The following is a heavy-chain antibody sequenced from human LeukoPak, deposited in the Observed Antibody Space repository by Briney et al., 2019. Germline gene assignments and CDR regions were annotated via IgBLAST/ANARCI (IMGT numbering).Heavy chain of an antibody. CDR1: GFTFSSYE. CDR3: ARGGYSYGRYYYYGMDV. J-gene: IGHJ6*02. Sequence: GGSLRVSCAASGFTFSSYEMNWVRQAPGKGLEWVSYISSSGSTIYYADSVKGRFTISRDNAKNSLYLQMNSLRAEDTAVYYCARGGYSYGRYYYYGMDVWGQGTTVTVSS. V-gene: IGHV3-48*03. D-gene: IGHD5-18*01. CDR2: ISSSGSTI.